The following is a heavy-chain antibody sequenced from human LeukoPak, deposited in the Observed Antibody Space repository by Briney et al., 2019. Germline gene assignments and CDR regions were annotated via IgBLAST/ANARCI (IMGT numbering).Heavy chain of an antibody. CDR3: AGVGQQSFFDY. V-gene: IGHV3-74*01. J-gene: IGHJ4*02. CDR2: INNDGSTT. D-gene: IGHD6-13*01. CDR1: GFTFGSSW. Sequence: GGSLRLSCAASGFTFGSSWMHWVRQAPGKGLVWVSRINNDGSTTSYADFVKGRFTISRDNAKNTLYLQMNSLRAEDTAVYYCAGVGQQSFFDYWGQGTLVTVSS.